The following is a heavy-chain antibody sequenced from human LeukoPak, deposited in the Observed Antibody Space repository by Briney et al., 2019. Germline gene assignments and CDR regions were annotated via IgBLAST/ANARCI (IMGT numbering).Heavy chain of an antibody. V-gene: IGHV1-69*05. CDR2: IIPIFGTA. Sequence: EASVKVSCKASGGTFSSYAISWVRQAPGQGLEWMGGIIPIFGTANYAQKLQGRVTMTTDTSTSTAYMELRSLRSDDTAVYYCARDHVYGSGSYYTSDAFDIWGQGTMVTVSS. J-gene: IGHJ3*02. D-gene: IGHD3-10*01. CDR1: GGTFSSYA. CDR3: ARDHVYGSGSYYTSDAFDI.